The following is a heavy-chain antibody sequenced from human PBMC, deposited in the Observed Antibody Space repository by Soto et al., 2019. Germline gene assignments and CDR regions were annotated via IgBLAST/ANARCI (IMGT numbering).Heavy chain of an antibody. D-gene: IGHD3-3*01. V-gene: IGHV3-23*01. J-gene: IGHJ4*02. CDR2: ISGSGGST. CDR3: ANPITIFGVVTHPRTQDY. CDR1: GFTFRSYA. Sequence: EVQLLESGGGLVQPGGSLRLSCAASGFTFRSYAMSWVRQAPGKGLEWVSAISGSGGSTYYADSVKGRFTISRDNSKNTLYLQMNSLRAEDTAVYYCANPITIFGVVTHPRTQDYWGQGTLVTVSS.